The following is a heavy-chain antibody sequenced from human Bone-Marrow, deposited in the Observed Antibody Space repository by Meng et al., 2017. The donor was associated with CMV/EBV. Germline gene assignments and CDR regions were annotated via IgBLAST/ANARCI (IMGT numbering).Heavy chain of an antibody. V-gene: IGHV3-33*06. Sequence: GESLKFSYAASGFTFSSYGMHWVRQAPGKGLEWVAVIWYDGSNKYYADSVKERFTISRDNSKNTLYLQMNSLRAEDTAVYYCAKDYSAGPNHLDYWGQGTLVTASS. CDR3: AKDYSAGPNHLDY. J-gene: IGHJ4*02. D-gene: IGHD1-14*01. CDR2: IWYDGSNK. CDR1: GFTFSSYG.